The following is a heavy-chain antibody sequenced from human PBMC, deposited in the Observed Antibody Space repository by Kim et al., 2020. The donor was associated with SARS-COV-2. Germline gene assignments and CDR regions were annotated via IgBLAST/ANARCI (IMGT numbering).Heavy chain of an antibody. J-gene: IGHJ4*02. CDR3: AKDRAAAGSFDY. Sequence: GGSLSLSCAASGFTFSSYAMSWVRQAPGKGLEWVSAISGSGGSTYYADSVKGRFTISRDNSKNTLYLQMNSLRAEDTAVYYCAKDRAAAGSFDYWGQGTLVTVSS. CDR2: ISGSGGST. D-gene: IGHD6-13*01. V-gene: IGHV3-23*01. CDR1: GFTFSSYA.